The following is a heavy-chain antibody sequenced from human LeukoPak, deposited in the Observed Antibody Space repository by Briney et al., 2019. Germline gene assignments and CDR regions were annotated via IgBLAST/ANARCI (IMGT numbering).Heavy chain of an antibody. CDR3: ARALSMPDY. Sequence: PSETLSLTCTVSGGSISSYYWSWIRQPPGKGLEWIGYIYYSGSTNYNPSLKSRVTISVDTSKNQFSLKLSSVTAADTAVYYCARALSMPDYWGQGTTVTVSS. CDR1: GGSISSYY. D-gene: IGHD2-2*01. J-gene: IGHJ4*03. CDR2: IYYSGST. V-gene: IGHV4-59*08.